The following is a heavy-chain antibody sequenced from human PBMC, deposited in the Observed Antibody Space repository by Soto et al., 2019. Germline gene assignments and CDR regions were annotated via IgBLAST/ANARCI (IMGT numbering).Heavy chain of an antibody. CDR1: GGSISSSSYY. Sequence: SENLSLTCTVSGGSISSSSYYWGWIRQPPGKGLEWIGSIYYSGSTYYNPSLKSRVTISVDTSKNQFSLKLSSVTAADTAVYYFAISLYDIFTGYSYFFDFCGQGTLVLVSS. CDR2: IYYSGST. CDR3: AISLYDIFTGYSYFFDF. J-gene: IGHJ4*02. V-gene: IGHV4-39*01. D-gene: IGHD3-9*01.